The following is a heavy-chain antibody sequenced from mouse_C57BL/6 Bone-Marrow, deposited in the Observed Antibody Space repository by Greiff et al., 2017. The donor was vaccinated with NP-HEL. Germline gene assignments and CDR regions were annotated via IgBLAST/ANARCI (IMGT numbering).Heavy chain of an antibody. Sequence: QVQLQQPGAELVMPGASVKLSCKASGYTFTSYWMHWVKQRPGQGLEWIGEIDPSDSYTNYNQKFKGKSTLTVDKSSSTAYMQVSSLTSEDSAVYYCARRGAMGGFAYWGQGTLVTVSA. V-gene: IGHV1-69*01. CDR3: ARRGAMGGFAY. J-gene: IGHJ3*01. D-gene: IGHD1-1*02. CDR1: GYTFTSYW. CDR2: IDPSDSYT.